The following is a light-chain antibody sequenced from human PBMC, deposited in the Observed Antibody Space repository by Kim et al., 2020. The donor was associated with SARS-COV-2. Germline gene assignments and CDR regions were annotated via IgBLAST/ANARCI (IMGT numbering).Light chain of an antibody. CDR1: SGGIASTY. V-gene: IGLV6-57*04. J-gene: IGLJ3*02. Sequence: NFMLTQPRSVSESPGKTVTISCSRSSGGIASTYVQWYQHRPGGAPTTVIYEHTHRPAGVPDRFSGSIDRSSNSASLIISGLKPEDEADYYCQTYDFTDRWVFGGGTQLTVL. CDR2: EHT. CDR3: QTYDFTDRWV.